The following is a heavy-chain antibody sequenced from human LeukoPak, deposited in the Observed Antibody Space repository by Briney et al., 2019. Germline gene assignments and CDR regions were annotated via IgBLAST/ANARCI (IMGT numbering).Heavy chain of an antibody. CDR1: GGSFSGYY. CDR2: IYYSGST. D-gene: IGHD6-13*01. Sequence: SETLSLTCAVYGGSFSGYYWSWIRQPPGKGLEWIGYIYYSGSTNYNPSLKSRVTISVDTSKNQFSLKLSSVTAADTAVYYCARLVGSSRTFYYYYGMDVWGQGTTVTVSS. J-gene: IGHJ6*02. CDR3: ARLVGSSRTFYYYYGMDV. V-gene: IGHV4-59*08.